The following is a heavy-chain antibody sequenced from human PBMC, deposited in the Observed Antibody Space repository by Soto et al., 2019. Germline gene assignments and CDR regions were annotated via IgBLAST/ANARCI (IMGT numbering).Heavy chain of an antibody. J-gene: IGHJ4*02. V-gene: IGHV3-23*01. CDR2: ISGSGGSGRG. Sequence: EVQLLESGGGLVQPGGSLRLSCVGSGFSFRKYAMNWVRQAPGKGLEWVSGISGSGGSGRGFYADPVKGRFTISRDNSKNTRYLEMTSQRAEDTAVYYCAKDLDDYSSAIDFWGQGTLVTVSS. CDR1: GFSFRKYA. CDR3: AKDLDDYSSAIDF. D-gene: IGHD4-4*01.